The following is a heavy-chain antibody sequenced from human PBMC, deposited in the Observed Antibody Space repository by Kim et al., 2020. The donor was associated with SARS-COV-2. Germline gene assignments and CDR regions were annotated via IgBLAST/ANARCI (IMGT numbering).Heavy chain of an antibody. D-gene: IGHD6-25*01. CDR2: IFYSGNT. CDR3: ARRRPAANPHYFDY. Sequence: SETLSLTCTVSGGSFSCGDCFWAWIRQPPGKGLEWIGTIFYSGNTYHNSSLKSRIAIPVDTSKKQFSLWLSSVTAADTAIYYCARRRPAANPHYFDYLG. CDR1: GGSFSCGDCF. V-gene: IGHV4-39*01. J-gene: IGHJ4*01.